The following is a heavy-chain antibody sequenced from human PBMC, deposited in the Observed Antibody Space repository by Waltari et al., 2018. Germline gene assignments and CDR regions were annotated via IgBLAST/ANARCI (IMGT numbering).Heavy chain of an antibody. D-gene: IGHD1-1*01. V-gene: IGHV3-30*18. CDR3: AKDLDTETTTLSD. CDR2: ISYDGSNT. Sequence: QVQLVESGGGAVQPGRSLRLPCAASGFTFRTYGRAWVRQAPGKGRVGMALISYDGSNTDYGASVKGRFTISRDDSHNTLYLQMHSLRPEDTAVYFCAKDLDTETTTLSDWGQGTLVTASA. CDR1: GFTFRTYG. J-gene: IGHJ4*02.